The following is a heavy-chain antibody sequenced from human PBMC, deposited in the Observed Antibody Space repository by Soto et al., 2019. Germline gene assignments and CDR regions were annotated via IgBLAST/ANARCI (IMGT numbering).Heavy chain of an antibody. D-gene: IGHD2-15*01. CDR3: VRGVGDY. CDR2: FYYTGST. V-gene: IGHV4-61*01. CDR1: GGSVSSGNYY. J-gene: IGHJ4*02. Sequence: SETLSLTCTVSGGSVSSGNYYWSWIRQPPGKGLEWIGYFYYTGSTNYNPSLKSPVTISVDRSKSQFSLKLSSVTAADTAVYYCVRGVGDYWGQGTLVTVSS.